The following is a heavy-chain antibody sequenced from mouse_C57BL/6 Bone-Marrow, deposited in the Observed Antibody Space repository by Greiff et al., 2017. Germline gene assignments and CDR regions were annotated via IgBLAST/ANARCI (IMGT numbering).Heavy chain of an antibody. V-gene: IGHV5-4*03. Sequence: EVKVVESGGGLVKPGGSLKLSCAASGFTFSSYAMSWVRQTPEKRLEWVATISDGGSYTYYPDNVKGRFTISRDNAKNNLYLQMSHLKSEDTAMYYCARVLFQGFDYWGQGTTLTVSS. D-gene: IGHD1-1*01. CDR3: ARVLFQGFDY. CDR2: ISDGGSYT. J-gene: IGHJ2*01. CDR1: GFTFSSYA.